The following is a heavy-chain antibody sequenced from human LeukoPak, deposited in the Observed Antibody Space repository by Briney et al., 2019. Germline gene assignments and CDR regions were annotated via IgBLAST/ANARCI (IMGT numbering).Heavy chain of an antibody. CDR1: GYSFTTYW. J-gene: IGHJ4*02. D-gene: IGHD3-10*01. CDR3: ARHLYGSVTYNVDY. Sequence: GESLKTSCKGSGYSFTTYWITWVRQMPGKGLEWMGTIDPSDFYTNYSPSFQGHVSISVDKSISTAYLQWSSLKASDTAMYYCARHLYGSVTYNVDYWGQGTLVTVSS. V-gene: IGHV5-10-1*01. CDR2: IDPSDFYT.